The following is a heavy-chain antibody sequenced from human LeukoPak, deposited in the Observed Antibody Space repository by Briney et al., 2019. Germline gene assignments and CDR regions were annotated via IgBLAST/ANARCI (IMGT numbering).Heavy chain of an antibody. CDR3: ATQWELHPAF. J-gene: IGHJ4*02. Sequence: GGSLRLSCAASGFTFSSYAMSWVRQAPGKGLEWVSAISGSGGSTYYADAVKGRFTISRDNAKNSLYLQMNSLRAEDTAVYYCATQWELHPAFWGQGTLVTVSS. CDR1: GFTFSSYA. V-gene: IGHV3-23*01. D-gene: IGHD1-26*01. CDR2: ISGSGGST.